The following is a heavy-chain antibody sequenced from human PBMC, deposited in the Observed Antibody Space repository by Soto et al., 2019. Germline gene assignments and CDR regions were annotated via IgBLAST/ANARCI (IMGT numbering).Heavy chain of an antibody. Sequence: ASVKASCNASGYTFTGYYMHWVRQAPGQGLEWMGWINPNSAGTNYAQKFQGWVTMTRDTSISTAYMELSRLRSDDTAVYYCARAPNHVEWLPEAFDIWGQGTMVNVSS. CDR3: ARAPNHVEWLPEAFDI. V-gene: IGHV1-2*04. D-gene: IGHD3-3*01. CDR1: GYTFTGYY. CDR2: INPNSAGT. J-gene: IGHJ3*02.